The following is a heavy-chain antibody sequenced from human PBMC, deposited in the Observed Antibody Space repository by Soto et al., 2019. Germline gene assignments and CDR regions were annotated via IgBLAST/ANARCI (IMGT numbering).Heavy chain of an antibody. Sequence: ETLSLTCPVSGVSTTSDYWSWIRQPPGKGLEWLGYIFHSLGAKYNPSLGSRGTISLDTSKKQLSLSLRSVTAADTAIYFCVRDLNGSGDYWGQGTLVTVSS. CDR3: VRDLNGSGDY. J-gene: IGHJ4*02. CDR2: IFHSLGA. V-gene: IGHV4-59*01. D-gene: IGHD3-10*01. CDR1: GVSTTSDY.